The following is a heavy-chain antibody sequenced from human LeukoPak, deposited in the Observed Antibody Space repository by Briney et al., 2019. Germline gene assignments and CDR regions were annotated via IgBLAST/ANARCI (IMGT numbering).Heavy chain of an antibody. Sequence: KPGGSLRLSCAVSGFTFTDYWMNWVRQAPGKGLEWVSSISSSSSYIYYADSVKGRFTISRDNAKNSLYLQMNSLRAEDTAVYYCARSSGSYPTGAVCWGQGTLVTVSS. CDR3: ARSSGSYPTGAVC. CDR1: GFTFTDYW. D-gene: IGHD1-26*01. V-gene: IGHV3-21*01. CDR2: ISSSSSYI. J-gene: IGHJ4*02.